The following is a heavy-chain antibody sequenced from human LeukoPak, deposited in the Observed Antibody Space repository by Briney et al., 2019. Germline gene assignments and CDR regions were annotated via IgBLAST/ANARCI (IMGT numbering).Heavy chain of an antibody. CDR1: GGSSSGYY. CDR3: ARGVSYYDFWSGYYALSWFDP. J-gene: IGHJ5*02. CDR2: INHSGST. V-gene: IGHV4-34*01. Sequence: SETLSLTCAVYGGSSSGYYWSWIRQPPGTGLEWIGEINHSGSTNYNPSLKSRVTISVDTSKNQFSLKLSSVTAADTAVYYCARGVSYYDFWSGYYALSWFDPWGQGTLVTVSS. D-gene: IGHD3-3*01.